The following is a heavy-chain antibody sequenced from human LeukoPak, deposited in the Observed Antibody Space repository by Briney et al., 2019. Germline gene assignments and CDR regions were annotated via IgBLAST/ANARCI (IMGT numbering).Heavy chain of an antibody. J-gene: IGHJ6*02. CDR3: AKGLGLFYGMDG. Sequence: GGSLRLSCAASGFTFSSYGMHWVRQAPGKGLEWVAVISYDGSNKYYADSVKGRFTISRDNSKNTLYLQMNSLRAEDTAVYYCAKGLGLFYGMDGWGQGTTVTVSS. CDR1: GFTFSSYG. V-gene: IGHV3-30*18. CDR2: ISYDGSNK. D-gene: IGHD2-15*01.